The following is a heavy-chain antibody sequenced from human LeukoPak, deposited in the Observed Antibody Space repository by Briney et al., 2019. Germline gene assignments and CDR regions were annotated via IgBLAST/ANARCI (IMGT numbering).Heavy chain of an antibody. J-gene: IGHJ5*02. Sequence: SETLSLTCAVYGESFSGYYWSWIRQPPGKGLEWIGEINHSGSTNCNPSLKSRVTISVDMSKNQFSLKLSSVTAADTAVYYCAGDYDSSGYYYSSWGQGTLVTVSS. D-gene: IGHD3-22*01. CDR2: INHSGST. CDR3: AGDYDSSGYYYSS. CDR1: GESFSGYY. V-gene: IGHV4-34*01.